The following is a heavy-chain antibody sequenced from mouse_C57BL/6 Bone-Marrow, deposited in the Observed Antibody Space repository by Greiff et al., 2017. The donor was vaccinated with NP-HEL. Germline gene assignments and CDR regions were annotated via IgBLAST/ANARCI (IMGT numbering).Heavy chain of an antibody. CDR1: GYTFTSYW. D-gene: IGHD1-1*01. V-gene: IGHV1-5*01. CDR2: IYPGNSDT. Sequence: EVQLQQSGTVLARPGASVKMSCKTSGYTFTSYWMHWVKQRPGQGLEWIGAIYPGNSDTSYNQKFKGKAKLTAVTSASTAYMELSGLTNEDSAVYYCTRALLYYGSSYDWYFDVWGTGTTVTVSS. CDR3: TRALLYYGSSYDWYFDV. J-gene: IGHJ1*03.